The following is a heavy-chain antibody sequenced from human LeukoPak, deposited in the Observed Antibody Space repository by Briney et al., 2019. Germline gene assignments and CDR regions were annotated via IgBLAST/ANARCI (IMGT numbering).Heavy chain of an antibody. CDR3: ARVKSRAVYDFWSGYWRPDPPDY. CDR1: GGSFSGYY. CDR2: INHSGST. Sequence: SETLSLTCAVYGGSFSGYYWSWIRQPPGKGLEWIGEINHSGSTNYNPSLKSRVTLSVDTSKNQFSLKLSSVTAADTAVYYCARVKSRAVYDFWSGYWRPDPPDYWGQGTLVTVSS. J-gene: IGHJ4*02. D-gene: IGHD3-3*01. V-gene: IGHV4-34*01.